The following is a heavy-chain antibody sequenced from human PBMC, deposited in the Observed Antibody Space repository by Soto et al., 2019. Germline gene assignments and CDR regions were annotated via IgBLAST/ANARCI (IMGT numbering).Heavy chain of an antibody. Sequence: ASVKVSCKASGYIFTNYAIHWVRQAPGQRLEWMGWISGADGNTRYSPKFQGRLTISTDTSASTAYMELSSLRSEDTAVFYCARGRTTRSTRRFDYWGQGKLVTVSS. J-gene: IGHJ4*02. V-gene: IGHV1-3*01. CDR2: ISGADGNT. D-gene: IGHD4-17*01. CDR3: ARGRTTRSTRRFDY. CDR1: GYIFTNYA.